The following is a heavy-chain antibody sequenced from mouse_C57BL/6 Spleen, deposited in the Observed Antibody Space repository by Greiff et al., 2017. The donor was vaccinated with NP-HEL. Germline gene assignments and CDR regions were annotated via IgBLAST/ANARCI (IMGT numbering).Heavy chain of an antibody. CDR3: ARDWDWYFDV. CDR2: INPGSGGT. J-gene: IGHJ1*03. D-gene: IGHD4-1*01. Sequence: VQLVESGAELVRPGTSVKVSCKASGYAFTNYLIEWVKQRPGQGLEWIGVINPGSGGTNYNEKFKGKATLTADKSSSTAYMQLSSLTSEDSAVYFCARDWDWYFDVWGTGTTVTVSS. V-gene: IGHV1-54*01. CDR1: GYAFTNYL.